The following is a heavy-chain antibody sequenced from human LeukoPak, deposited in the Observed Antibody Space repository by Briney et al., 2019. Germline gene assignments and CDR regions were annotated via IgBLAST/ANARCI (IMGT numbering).Heavy chain of an antibody. D-gene: IGHD5-18*01. V-gene: IGHV1-18*01. CDR2: ISAYNGNT. CDR1: GYTFTSYG. J-gene: IGHJ6*02. CDR3: ARRGYSYGPDLYYYYGMDV. Sequence: GASVKVSCKASGYTFTSYGISWVRQAPGQGLEWMGWISAYNGNTNYAQKLQGRVTMTTDTSTSTAYMELRSLRSDDTAVYYCARRGYSYGPDLYYYYGMDVWGQGTTVTVSS.